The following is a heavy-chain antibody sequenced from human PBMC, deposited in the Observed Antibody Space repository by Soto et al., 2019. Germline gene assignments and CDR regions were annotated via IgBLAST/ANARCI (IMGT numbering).Heavy chain of an antibody. J-gene: IGHJ4*02. Sequence: QVQLVQSGAEVKKPGASVKVSCKASGYTFTSYGISWVREAPGQGLEWIGWISAYNGNTNYAQKLRGRVTMTTDTSTSTAYVELRSLRSDETAVYYCARESSSRCHDYWGQGTLVTVSS. CDR1: GYTFTSYG. V-gene: IGHV1-18*01. D-gene: IGHD6-13*01. CDR2: ISAYNGNT. CDR3: ARESSSRCHDY.